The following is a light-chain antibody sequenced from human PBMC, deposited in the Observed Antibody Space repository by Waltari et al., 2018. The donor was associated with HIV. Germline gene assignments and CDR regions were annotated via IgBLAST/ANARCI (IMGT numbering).Light chain of an antibody. CDR3: ASHAGSKDV. V-gene: IGLV2-8*01. CDR1: SSDVGASNY. Sequence: QSALTQPPSASGSPGQSVTISCTGTSSDVGASNYVSWFQKHTGKAPKLIIYDVTKRPSGVPDRLSGSKSGNPASLTVSGLQAEDEADYYCASHAGSKDVFGGGTRLTVL. CDR2: DVT. J-gene: IGLJ2*01.